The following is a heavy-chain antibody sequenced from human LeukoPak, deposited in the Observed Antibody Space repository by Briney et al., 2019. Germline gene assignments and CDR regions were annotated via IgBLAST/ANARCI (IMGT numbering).Heavy chain of an antibody. CDR1: GGPISSGSYY. CDR3: ARDLGDDSDYYYYGMDV. D-gene: IGHD3-10*01. J-gene: IGHJ6*02. V-gene: IGHV4-61*02. CDR2: IYTSGST. Sequence: PSQTLSLTCTVSGGPISSGSYYWSWIRQPAGKGLEWIGRIYTSGSTNYNPSLKSRVTISIDTSKNQFSLKLSSVTAADTAVYYCARDLGDDSDYYYYGMDVWGQGTTVTVSS.